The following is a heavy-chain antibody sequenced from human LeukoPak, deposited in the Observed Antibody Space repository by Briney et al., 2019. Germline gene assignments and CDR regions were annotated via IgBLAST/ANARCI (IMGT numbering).Heavy chain of an antibody. CDR1: GGSFSGYY. D-gene: IGHD4-17*01. Sequence: SETLSLTCAVYGGSFSGYYWSWIRQPPGKGLEWIGEINHSGSTNYNPSLKSRVTMSVDTSKNQFSLKLSSVTAADTAVYYCARVTVTTIPSWGQGTLVTVSS. J-gene: IGHJ5*02. CDR3: ARVTVTTIPS. V-gene: IGHV4-34*01. CDR2: INHSGST.